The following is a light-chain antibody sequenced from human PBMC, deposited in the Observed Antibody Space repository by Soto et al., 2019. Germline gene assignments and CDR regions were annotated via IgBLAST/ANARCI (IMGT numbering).Light chain of an antibody. Sequence: EVVLTQSPFTLSLSPGERATLSCRASQSVSTYLAWYQLKPGQAPRRLIYDASSMASGVPARFSGSGSGTAFTLPISSLEPEDFAATYCHQRHSWHPITFGQGTRLEIK. CDR1: QSVSTY. CDR3: HQRHSWHPIT. J-gene: IGKJ5*01. CDR2: DAS. V-gene: IGKV3D-11*02.